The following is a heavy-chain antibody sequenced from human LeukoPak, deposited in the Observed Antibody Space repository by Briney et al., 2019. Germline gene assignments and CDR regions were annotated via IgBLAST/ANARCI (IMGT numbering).Heavy chain of an antibody. CDR3: AKVSVCYGCYLDY. CDR1: GYTFSSHG. D-gene: IGHD3-16*01. Sequence: PGGSLRLSCAASGYTFSSHGLTWVRQAPGKGLEWVSTINGAGDNTYYAETVKGRFTISRDNSKNTLYLQMHSLRAEDTDIYYCAKVSVCYGCYLDYWGQGTLVTVS. CDR2: INGAGDNT. J-gene: IGHJ4*02. V-gene: IGHV3-23*01.